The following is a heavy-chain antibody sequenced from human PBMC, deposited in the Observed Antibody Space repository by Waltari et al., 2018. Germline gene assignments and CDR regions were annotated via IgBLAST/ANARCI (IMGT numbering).Heavy chain of an antibody. CDR3: ARSPEGTTPDDY. CDR2: VTSKINTHKT. Sequence: EVQLVESGGGLVQPGGSLRLSCAASGFTFSDHHMDWVRQAPGKGLEWLGRVTSKINTHKTQYAASVRGRITISRDDSKSLLYLQMNSLKTEDTALYYCARSPEGTTPDDYWGQGTPVTVSS. J-gene: IGHJ4*02. D-gene: IGHD1-7*01. CDR1: GFTFSDHH. V-gene: IGHV3-72*01.